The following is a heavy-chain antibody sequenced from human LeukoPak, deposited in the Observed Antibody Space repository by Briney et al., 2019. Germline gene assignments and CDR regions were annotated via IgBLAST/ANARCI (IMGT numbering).Heavy chain of an antibody. CDR2: IYYNGST. D-gene: IGHD6-6*01. CDR3: ASGLIYSTSSEMDY. Sequence: SETLSLTCTVSGGSVSSGSYYWSWIRQPPGKGLEWIGYIYYNGSTNYNPSLKSRVTISVDTSRNHFSLKLSSVTAADTAVYYCASGLIYSTSSEMDYWGQGTLVTVSS. V-gene: IGHV4-61*01. CDR1: GGSVSSGSYY. J-gene: IGHJ4*02.